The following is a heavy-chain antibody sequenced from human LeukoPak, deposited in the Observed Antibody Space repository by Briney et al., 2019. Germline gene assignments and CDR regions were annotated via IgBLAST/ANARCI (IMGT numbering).Heavy chain of an antibody. CDR2: IYYSGSA. J-gene: IGHJ6*03. V-gene: IGHV4-59*01. CDR1: GGSMSDYY. CDR3: ARGDFCSSSNCYLRPMVV. Sequence: SETLSLTCTVSGGSMSDYYWNWIRQPPGKGLEWIGNIYYSGSATYNPSLKSRVTMSVDTAKNQFSLKLRPVTAADTAVYYCARGDFCSSSNCYLRPMVVWGKGTTVTVSS. D-gene: IGHD2-2*01.